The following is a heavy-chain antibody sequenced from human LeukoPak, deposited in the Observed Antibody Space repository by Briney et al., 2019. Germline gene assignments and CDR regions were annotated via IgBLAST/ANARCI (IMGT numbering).Heavy chain of an antibody. CDR1: GFTFSSHS. V-gene: IGHV3-7*01. CDR3: ARDLNWETY. D-gene: IGHD7-27*01. CDR2: IKTDGSQI. J-gene: IGHJ4*02. Sequence: GGSLRLSCAASGFTFSSHSMNWVRQAPGKGLEWVANIKTDGSQIYYVDSVKGRFTISRDNAKNSLYLQMNSLRAEDTAVYYCARDLNWETYWGQGTLVSVSS.